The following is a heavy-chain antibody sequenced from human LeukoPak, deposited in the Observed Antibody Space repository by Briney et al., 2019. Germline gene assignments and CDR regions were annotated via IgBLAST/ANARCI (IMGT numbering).Heavy chain of an antibody. J-gene: IGHJ4*02. Sequence: AASVKVSCKASGYTFTGYYTHWVRQAPGQGLEWMGWINPNSGGTNYAQKFQGRVTMTRDTSISTAYMELSRLRSDDTAVYYCASGDIVVVPTLDYWGQGTLVTVSS. CDR2: INPNSGGT. V-gene: IGHV1-2*02. CDR1: GYTFTGYY. D-gene: IGHD2-2*01. CDR3: ASGDIVVVPTLDY.